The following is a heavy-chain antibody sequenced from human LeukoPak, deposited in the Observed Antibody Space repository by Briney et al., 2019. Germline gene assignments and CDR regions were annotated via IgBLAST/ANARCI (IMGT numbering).Heavy chain of an antibody. Sequence: PSETLSLTCTVSGYSISSGYYWGWIRQPPGKGLEWIGSIYHSGSTYYNPSLKSRVTISVDTSKNQFSLKLSSVTAADTAVYYCARGGGSQLVPSIDYWGRGTLVTVSS. CDR1: GYSISSGYY. V-gene: IGHV4-38-2*02. J-gene: IGHJ4*02. CDR3: ARGGGSQLVPSIDY. D-gene: IGHD6-13*01. CDR2: IYHSGST.